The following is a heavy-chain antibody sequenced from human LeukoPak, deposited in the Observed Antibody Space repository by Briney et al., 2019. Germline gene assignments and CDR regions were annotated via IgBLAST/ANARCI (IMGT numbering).Heavy chain of an antibody. J-gene: IGHJ4*02. CDR2: ISGTGGST. D-gene: IGHD6-19*01. Sequence: PGGSLRLSCAASGFTFSSYAMSWVRQAPGKGLEWVSAISGTGGSTFYADSVKGRFRISRDNSKNTLYLQMNGLRVDDTAVYYCAKGVQWAVPGSCLDSWGLGTLVTVSS. V-gene: IGHV3-23*01. CDR3: AKGVQWAVPGSCLDS. CDR1: GFTFSSYA.